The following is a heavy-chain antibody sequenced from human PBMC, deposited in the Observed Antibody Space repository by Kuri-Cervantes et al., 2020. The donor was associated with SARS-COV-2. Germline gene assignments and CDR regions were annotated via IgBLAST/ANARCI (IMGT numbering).Heavy chain of an antibody. Sequence: GESLKISCAASGFTFSSYWMHWVRQAPGKGLVWVSRINSDGSSTSYADSVKGRFTISRDNSKNTLYLQMNSLRAEDTAVYYCAKDRVYCSGGSCPLYYWGQGTLVTVSS. J-gene: IGHJ4*02. CDR2: INSDGSST. V-gene: IGHV3-74*01. CDR3: AKDRVYCSGGSCPLYY. CDR1: GFTFSSYW. D-gene: IGHD2-15*01.